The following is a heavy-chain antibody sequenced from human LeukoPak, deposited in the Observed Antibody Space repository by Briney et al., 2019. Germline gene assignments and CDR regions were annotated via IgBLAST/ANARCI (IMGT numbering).Heavy chain of an antibody. Sequence: GASVKVSCKASGYTFTDYYIHWVRQAPGQGLEWMGWINPNSGGTNYAQKFQGRVTMTRDTSITSAYLEVTRLRSDDTAVYYCARLPPQDDAFDIWGQGTMVTVSS. CDR3: ARLPPQDDAFDI. V-gene: IGHV1-2*02. J-gene: IGHJ3*02. D-gene: IGHD1-14*01. CDR2: INPNSGGT. CDR1: GYTFTDYY.